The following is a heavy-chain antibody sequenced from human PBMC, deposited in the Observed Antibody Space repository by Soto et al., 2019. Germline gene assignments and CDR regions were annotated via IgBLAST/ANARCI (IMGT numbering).Heavy chain of an antibody. Sequence: PGGSLRLSCAASGFTFSSYSMNWVRQAPGKGLEWVSSISKSSRYIYYADSVKGRFTISRDNAKNTLYLQMNSLRAEDTAVYYCAKETYYDFWSGSLDYWGQGTLVTVSS. CDR2: ISKSSRYI. CDR1: GFTFSSYS. CDR3: AKETYYDFWSGSLDY. V-gene: IGHV3-21*01. D-gene: IGHD3-3*01. J-gene: IGHJ4*02.